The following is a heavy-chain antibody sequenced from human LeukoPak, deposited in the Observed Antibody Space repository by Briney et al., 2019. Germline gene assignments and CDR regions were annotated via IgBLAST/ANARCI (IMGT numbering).Heavy chain of an antibody. V-gene: IGHV3-9*01. CDR2: ISRNSGSI. Sequence: PGGSLRLSCAASGFTFDDYAMHWVRQAPGKGLEWVSGISRNSGSIGYADSVKGRFTISRDNAKNSLYLQMNSLRAEDTALYYCAKVRYYYDSSGEFDYWGQGTLVTVSS. J-gene: IGHJ4*02. D-gene: IGHD3-22*01. CDR1: GFTFDDYA. CDR3: AKVRYYYDSSGEFDY.